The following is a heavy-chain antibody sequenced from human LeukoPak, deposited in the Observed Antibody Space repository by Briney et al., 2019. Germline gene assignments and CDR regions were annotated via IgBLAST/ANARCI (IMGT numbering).Heavy chain of an antibody. CDR2: IRSKTDGRTT. CDR1: GFTFSNAW. CDR3: PTYVAVDGTRHFDS. V-gene: IGHV3-15*01. Sequence: GRSLRLSCAASGFTFSNAWMSWVRHAPGKGLEWIGRIRSKTDGRTTDYAAPVKDRFTISRDDSKNTLFLQINSLKTEDTAVYYCPTYVAVDGTRHFDSWGQGALVTVSS. D-gene: IGHD6-19*01. J-gene: IGHJ4*02.